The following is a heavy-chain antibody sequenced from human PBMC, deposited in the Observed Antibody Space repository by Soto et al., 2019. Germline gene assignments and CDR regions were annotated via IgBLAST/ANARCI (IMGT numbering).Heavy chain of an antibody. Sequence: GGSLRLSCEVSGFSIGGNPMSWVRQAPGQGLGWVASIHTVGSTYYADSVQSRFTISRDNSKNTLFLQMNSLRVGDTAIYFCARGLNDDSWGQGTLVTVSS. D-gene: IGHD1-1*01. CDR2: IHTVGST. CDR1: GFSIGGNP. V-gene: IGHV3-53*01. CDR3: ARGLNDDS. J-gene: IGHJ4*02.